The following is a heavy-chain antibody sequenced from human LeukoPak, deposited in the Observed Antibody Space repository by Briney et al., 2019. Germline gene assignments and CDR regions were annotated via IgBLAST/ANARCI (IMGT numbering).Heavy chain of an antibody. D-gene: IGHD3-3*01. CDR2: INPSGGST. Sequence: ASVKVSCKASGYTFTSYYTHWVRQAPGQGLEWMGIINPSGGSTGYAQKFQGRVTMTRDTSTSTVYMELSSLRSEDTAVYYCARRFRLYLDYWGQGTLVTVSS. J-gene: IGHJ4*02. CDR3: ARRFRLYLDY. V-gene: IGHV1-46*01. CDR1: GYTFTSYY.